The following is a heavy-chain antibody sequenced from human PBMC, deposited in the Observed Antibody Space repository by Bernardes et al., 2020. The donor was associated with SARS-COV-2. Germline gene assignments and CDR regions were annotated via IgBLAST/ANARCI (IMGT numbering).Heavy chain of an antibody. D-gene: IGHD4-17*01. Sequence: SETLSLTCTVSGGSISSYYWSWIRQPPGKGLEWIGYIYYSGSTNYNPSLKSRVTISVDTSKNQFSLKLSSVTAADTAVYYCAREGGQHYGDLHYWGQGTLVTVSS. CDR2: IYYSGST. CDR1: GGSISSYY. V-gene: IGHV4-59*01. J-gene: IGHJ4*02. CDR3: AREGGQHYGDLHY.